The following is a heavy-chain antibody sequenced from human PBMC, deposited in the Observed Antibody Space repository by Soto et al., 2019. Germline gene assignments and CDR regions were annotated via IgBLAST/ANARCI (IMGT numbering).Heavy chain of an antibody. Sequence: EVQLVESGGGLVQPGGSLRLSCAASGFTVSSNYMSWVRQAPGKGLEWVSVIYSAGNTYYADSVKGRFTISRDNSKNTVYLQMNSLRAEDTDVYYCARSQSYGDYSAFDYRGQGTLVTVSS. J-gene: IGHJ4*02. CDR2: IYSAGNT. CDR3: ARSQSYGDYSAFDY. V-gene: IGHV3-66*01. D-gene: IGHD4-17*01. CDR1: GFTVSSNY.